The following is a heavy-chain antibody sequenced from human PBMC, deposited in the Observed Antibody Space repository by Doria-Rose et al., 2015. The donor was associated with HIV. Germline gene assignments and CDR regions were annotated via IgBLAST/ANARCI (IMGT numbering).Heavy chain of an antibody. Sequence: RQAPGKGLEWVANINQDGSEKYYVDSVKGRFTISRDNAKNSLYLQMNSLRADDTAVYYCARVWARVMDVWGQGTTLTVSS. V-gene: IGHV3-7*01. CDR2: INQDGSEK. D-gene: IGHD3-16*01. CDR3: ARVWARVMDV. J-gene: IGHJ6*02.